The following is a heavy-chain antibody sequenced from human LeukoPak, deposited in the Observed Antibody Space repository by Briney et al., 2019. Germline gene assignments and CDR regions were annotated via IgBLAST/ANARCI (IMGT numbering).Heavy chain of an antibody. CDR2: IIPIFGTA. CDR1: GGTSSSYA. CDR3: ASGSGSYYYYYMDV. V-gene: IGHV1-69*01. J-gene: IGHJ6*03. Sequence: SVKVSCKASGGTSSSYAISWVRQAPGQGLEWMGGIIPIFGTANYAQKFQGRVTITADESTSTAYMELSSLRSEDTAVYYCASGSGSYYYYYMDVWGKGTTVTVSS. D-gene: IGHD6-19*01.